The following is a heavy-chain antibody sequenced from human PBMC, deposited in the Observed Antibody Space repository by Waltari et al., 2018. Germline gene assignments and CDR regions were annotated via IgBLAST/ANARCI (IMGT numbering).Heavy chain of an antibody. V-gene: IGHV4-59*01. D-gene: IGHD3-9*01. Sequence: QVQLQESGPGLVKPSETLSLTCTVSGGSISSYYWSWIRQPPGKGLEWIGYIYYSGSTNYNPALKSRGTRAVDTSKNQFSLKLGSVTAADTAVYYCARGGGDYDILTGYYANWFDPWGQGTLVTVSS. CDR3: ARGGGDYDILTGYYANWFDP. CDR2: IYYSGST. J-gene: IGHJ5*02. CDR1: GGSISSYY.